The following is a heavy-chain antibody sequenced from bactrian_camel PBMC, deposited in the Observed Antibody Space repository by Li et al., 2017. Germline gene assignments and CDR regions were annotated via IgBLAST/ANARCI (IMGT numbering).Heavy chain of an antibody. D-gene: IGHD5*01. CDR2: IYIRSGST. V-gene: IGHV3S40*01. J-gene: IGHJ6*01. CDR3: VKDDWGWSFGS. CDR1: GYTGRRYC. Sequence: VQLVESGGGSVQAGESLRLSCAASGYTGRRYCMGWFRQAPGKEREGVASIYIRSGSTYYADSVKGRFTISQDNAKNTVYLQMNSLKPEDTAMYYCVKDDWGWSFGSWGQGTQVTVS.